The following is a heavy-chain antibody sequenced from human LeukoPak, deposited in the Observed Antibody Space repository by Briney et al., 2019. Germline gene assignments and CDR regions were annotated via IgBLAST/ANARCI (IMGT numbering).Heavy chain of an antibody. CDR3: ARLFDREGYDY. CDR2: IYYSGST. CDR1: GGSISSSSYY. Sequence: SETLSLTCTVSGGSISSSSYYWGWLRQPPGKGLDWIGSIYYSGSTYYNPSLKSRVTISVDTSENQFSLKLSSVTAADAAVYYCARLFDREGYDYWGQGTLVTVSS. J-gene: IGHJ4*02. V-gene: IGHV4-39*01. D-gene: IGHD1-26*01.